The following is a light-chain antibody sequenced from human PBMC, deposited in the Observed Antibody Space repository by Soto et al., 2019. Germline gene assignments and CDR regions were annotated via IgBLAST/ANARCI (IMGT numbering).Light chain of an antibody. V-gene: IGLV3-1*01. CDR2: QDR. CDR3: QAWGSITAGVV. Sequence: SYELTQPPSVSVSPGQTANITCSGDKLGDKYVSWYQQRPGRSPVLLIYQDRKRPSGIPERFSGSNSGNTATLTISGTQAMDEADYYCQAWGSITAGVVFGGVTKLTVL. CDR1: KLGDKY. J-gene: IGLJ2*01.